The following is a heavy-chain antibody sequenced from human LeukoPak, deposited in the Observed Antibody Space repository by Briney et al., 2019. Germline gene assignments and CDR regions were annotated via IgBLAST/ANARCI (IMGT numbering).Heavy chain of an antibody. V-gene: IGHV4-38-2*02. Sequence: SETLSLTCTVSGYSISSSYYWGWIRQPPGKGLEWIGSIYHSGNTYYNPSLKSRVTISVDTSKNQFSLKLSSVTAADTAIYYCARDISDCSSTSCSRLHFDYWGQGTLVTVSS. CDR3: ARDISDCSSTSCSRLHFDY. CDR1: GYSISSSYY. D-gene: IGHD2-2*01. CDR2: IYHSGNT. J-gene: IGHJ4*02.